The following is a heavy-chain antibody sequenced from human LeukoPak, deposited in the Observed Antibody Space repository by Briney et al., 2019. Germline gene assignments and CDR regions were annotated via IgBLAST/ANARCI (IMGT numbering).Heavy chain of an antibody. CDR1: GYTFTSYD. J-gene: IGHJ6*03. CDR2: MNPNSGNT. D-gene: IGHD2-2*01. Sequence: ASVKVSCKASGYTFTSYDINWVRQATGQGLEWRGWMNPNSGNTGYAQKFQGRVTMTRNTSISTAYMELSSLRSEDTAVYYCARFCSSTSCPGDYYMDVWGKGTTVTVSS. CDR3: ARFCSSTSCPGDYYMDV. V-gene: IGHV1-8*01.